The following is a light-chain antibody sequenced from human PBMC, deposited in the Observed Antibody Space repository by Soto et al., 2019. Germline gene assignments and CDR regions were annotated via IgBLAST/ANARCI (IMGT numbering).Light chain of an antibody. CDR2: GNN. J-gene: IGLJ3*02. CDR3: QSYDRSRSGSV. Sequence: QSVLTQPPSVSGAPGQRVTISCTGSSFNIGAGYDVHWYQQLPGTAPKLLIYGNNNRPSGVPDRFSGSKSDTSAPLAITGLQADDEADYYCQSYDRSRSGSVFGGGTKRTVL. V-gene: IGLV1-40*01. CDR1: SFNIGAGYD.